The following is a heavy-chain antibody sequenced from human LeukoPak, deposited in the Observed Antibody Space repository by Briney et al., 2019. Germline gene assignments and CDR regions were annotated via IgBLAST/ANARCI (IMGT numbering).Heavy chain of an antibody. CDR1: GYSVSSDSAA. CDR3: ARGPQLVGYYYIDV. CDR2: TYYRSKWYN. Sequence: SQTLSLTCAISGYSVSSDSAAWNWVRQSPSRGLEWLGRTYYRSKWYNDYAVSVKSRIIINPDTSKNQFSLLLNSVTPDDTAVYYCARGPQLVGYYYIDVWDKGTTVTVSS. V-gene: IGHV6-1*01. J-gene: IGHJ6*03.